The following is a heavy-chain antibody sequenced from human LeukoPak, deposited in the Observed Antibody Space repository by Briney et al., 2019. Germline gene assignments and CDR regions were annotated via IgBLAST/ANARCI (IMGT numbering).Heavy chain of an antibody. D-gene: IGHD1-26*01. Sequence: GASVKVSCKVSGYTLTELSMHWVRQATGQGLEWMGWMNPNSGNTGYAQKFQGRVTITRNTSISTAYMELSSLRSEDTAVYYCARESSGSDGDYWGQGTLVTVSS. CDR2: MNPNSGNT. CDR3: ARESSGSDGDY. V-gene: IGHV1-8*03. J-gene: IGHJ4*02. CDR1: GYTLTELS.